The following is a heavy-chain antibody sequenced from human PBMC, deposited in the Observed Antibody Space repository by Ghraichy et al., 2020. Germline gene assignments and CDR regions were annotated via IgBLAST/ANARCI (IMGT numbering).Heavy chain of an antibody. CDR1: GGSISSYY. CDR2: IYYTGSA. Sequence: SQTLSLTCTVSGGSISSYYWSWIRQPPGKGLEWLGYIYYTGSANYNPSLKSRLTISIDTSKNQFSLKLSSVTAADTAVYYCAKAVEDEILMGSSMDVWGQGTTVTVSS. V-gene: IGHV4-59*01. J-gene: IGHJ6*02. D-gene: IGHD3-9*01. CDR3: AKAVEDEILMGSSMDV.